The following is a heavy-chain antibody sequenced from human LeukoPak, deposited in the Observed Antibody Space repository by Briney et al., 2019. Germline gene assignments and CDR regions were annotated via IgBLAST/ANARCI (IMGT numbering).Heavy chain of an antibody. J-gene: IGHJ4*02. D-gene: IGHD1-26*01. CDR1: GYTFTSYA. Sequence: ASVKVSCKASGYTFTSYAMHWVRQAPGQRLEWMGWINASNGNTKYSQKFQGRVTITRDTSASTAYMELSSLRSEDTAVYYCARDRIVGATSGGDYWGQGTLVTVSS. CDR3: ARDRIVGATSGGDY. CDR2: INASNGNT. V-gene: IGHV1-3*01.